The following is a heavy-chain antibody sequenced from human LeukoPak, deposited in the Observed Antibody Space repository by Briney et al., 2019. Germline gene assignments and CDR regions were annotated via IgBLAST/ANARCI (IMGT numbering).Heavy chain of an antibody. CDR2: VHYSGGT. V-gene: IGHV4-59*08. Sequence: PSETLSLTCTVSGTSVNTYYWSWIRQPPGKALEWIGFVHYSGGTSYTPSLRGRVTISLGTSKNQFSLGLTSVTAADTAVYYCAKQSWSLFDPCGQGTLVTVSS. CDR3: AKQSWSLFDP. CDR1: GTSVNTYY. D-gene: IGHD6-13*01. J-gene: IGHJ5*02.